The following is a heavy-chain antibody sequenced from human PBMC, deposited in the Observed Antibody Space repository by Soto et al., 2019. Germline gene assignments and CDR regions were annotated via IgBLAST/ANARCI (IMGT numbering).Heavy chain of an antibody. J-gene: IGHJ4*02. D-gene: IGHD3-16*01. Sequence: SETLSLTCTVSGGSISSYYWSWIRQPPGKGLEWIGYIYYSGSTNYNPSLKSRVTISVDTSKNQFSLKLSSVTAADTAVYYCGRLDRIMITFGGDPTPYYFDYWGQGTLVTVSS. CDR3: GRLDRIMITFGGDPTPYYFDY. V-gene: IGHV4-59*08. CDR1: GGSISSYY. CDR2: IYYSGST.